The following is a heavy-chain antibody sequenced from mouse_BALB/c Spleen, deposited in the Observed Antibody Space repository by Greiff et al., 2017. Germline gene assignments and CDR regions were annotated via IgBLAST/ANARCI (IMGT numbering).Heavy chain of an antibody. Sequence: VQLQESGAELARPGASVKLSCKASGYTFTSYWMQWVKQRPGQGLEWIGAIYPGDGDTRYTQKFKGKATLTADKSSSTAYMQLSSLASEDSAVYYCARWSAMDYWGQGTSVTVSS. CDR2: IYPGDGDT. D-gene: IGHD2-3*01. CDR1: GYTFTSYW. V-gene: IGHV1-87*01. CDR3: ARWSAMDY. J-gene: IGHJ4*01.